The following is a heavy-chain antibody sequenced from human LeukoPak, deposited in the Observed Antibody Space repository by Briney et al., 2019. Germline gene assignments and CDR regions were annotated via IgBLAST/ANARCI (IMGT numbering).Heavy chain of an antibody. D-gene: IGHD3-22*01. CDR3: ARGPPYYYDTDDAFDI. V-gene: IGHV3-48*01. CDR1: GFTFSNYG. Sequence: PGGSLRLSCAGSGFTFSNYGMSWVRQAPGKGLEWVSHISSSSSTIYYADSVKGRFTISRDNAKNSLYLQMNSLRAEDTAVYYCARGPPYYYDTDDAFDIWGQGTMVTVSS. J-gene: IGHJ3*02. CDR2: ISSSSSTI.